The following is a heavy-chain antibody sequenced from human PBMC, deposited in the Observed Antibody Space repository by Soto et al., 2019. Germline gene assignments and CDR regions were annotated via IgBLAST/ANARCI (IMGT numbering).Heavy chain of an antibody. V-gene: IGHV4-31*03. CDR2: IYYTGST. CDR3: ARDYYDSSGYYYVDS. CDR1: GGSISSGGYY. J-gene: IGHJ4*02. D-gene: IGHD3-22*01. Sequence: KPSETLSLTCTVSGGSISSGGYYWSWSRQHPGKGLEWIGYIYYTGSTYYNPSLKSRVTISVDTSKNQFSLKLSSVTAADTAVYYCARDYYDSSGYYYVDSWGQGTQVTVSS.